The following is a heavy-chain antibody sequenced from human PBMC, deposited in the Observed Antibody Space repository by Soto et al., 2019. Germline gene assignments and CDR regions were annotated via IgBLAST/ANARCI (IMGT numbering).Heavy chain of an antibody. CDR1: GGSISSYY. CDR3: VEGGGGHSYGYSWFDP. CDR2: IYYSGST. J-gene: IGHJ5*02. V-gene: IGHV4-59*01. Sequence: SETLSLTCTVSGGSISSYYWSWIRQPPGKGLEWIGYIYYSGSTNYNPSLKSRVTISVDTSKNQFSLKLSSVTAADTAVYYCVEGGGGHSYGYSWFDPWGQGTLVTVSS. D-gene: IGHD5-18*01.